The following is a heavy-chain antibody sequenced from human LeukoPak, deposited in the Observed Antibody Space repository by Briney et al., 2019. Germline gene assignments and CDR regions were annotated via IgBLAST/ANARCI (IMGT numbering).Heavy chain of an antibody. CDR2: IARNGGST. Sequence: GGSLRLSCAASGFNFINSAMHWVRQAPGKGLEYVSGIARNGGSTYYTNSVKGRFTISRADSKNTLYLQMGSLRPEDMAVYYCARGGVWQQLAVDYWGQGTLVTVSS. CDR1: GFNFINSA. V-gene: IGHV3-64*01. CDR3: ARGGVWQQLAVDY. D-gene: IGHD6-13*01. J-gene: IGHJ4*02.